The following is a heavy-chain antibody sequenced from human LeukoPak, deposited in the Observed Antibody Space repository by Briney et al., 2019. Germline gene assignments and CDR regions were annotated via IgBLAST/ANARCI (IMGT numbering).Heavy chain of an antibody. Sequence: GRSLRLSCAASGFTFSSYGMHWVRQAPGKGLEWVAVISYDGSNIQYADSVKGRFTISRDNSKNTLYLQMNTLRTEDTALYYCARDRAAAPWGYFDYWGQGTLVTVSS. CDR3: ARDRAAAPWGYFDY. CDR1: GFTFSSYG. V-gene: IGHV3-30*03. CDR2: ISYDGSNI. D-gene: IGHD6-13*01. J-gene: IGHJ4*02.